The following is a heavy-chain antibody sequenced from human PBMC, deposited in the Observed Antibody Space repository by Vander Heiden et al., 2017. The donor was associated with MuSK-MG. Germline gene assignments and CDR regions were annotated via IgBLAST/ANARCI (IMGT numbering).Heavy chain of an antibody. D-gene: IGHD2-2*01. Sequence: EVQLLESGGGLVQPGGSLRLSCAASGFTFSSSAMSWVRQAPGKGLEWVSAISGSGGSTYYADSVKGRFTISRDNSKNTLYLQMNSLRAEDTAVYYCAKVVPAAMHYYYYMDVWGKGTTVTVSS. J-gene: IGHJ6*03. CDR2: ISGSGGST. CDR1: GFTFSSSA. V-gene: IGHV3-23*01. CDR3: AKVVPAAMHYYYYMDV.